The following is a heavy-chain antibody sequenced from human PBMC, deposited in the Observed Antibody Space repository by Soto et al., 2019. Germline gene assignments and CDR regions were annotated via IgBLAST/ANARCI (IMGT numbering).Heavy chain of an antibody. CDR3: AHLLGAGTYQIDHNLLDS. D-gene: IGHD3-10*01. CDR1: GFSLSTSGLG. V-gene: IGHV2-5*01. Sequence: SGPPLVNPTQTLTLTCTLSGFSLSTSGLGVGWFRQPPGKALEWLALIYWNNERRYSPSLKSRLTITKDTSKNQVVLTMTNMDPVDTATDACAHLLGAGTYQIDHNLLDSWGQGSFVIVSS. CDR2: IYWNNER. J-gene: IGHJ5*01.